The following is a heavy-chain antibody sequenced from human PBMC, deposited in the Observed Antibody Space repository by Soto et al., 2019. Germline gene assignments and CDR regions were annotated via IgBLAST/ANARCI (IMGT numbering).Heavy chain of an antibody. J-gene: IGHJ5*02. Sequence: ASVKVSCKASGYTFTSYSMHWVRQAPGQRLEWMGWINAGNGNTKYSQKFQGRVTITRDTSTSTVYMELSSLRSEDTAVYYCARDVGYCSSTSCEGDDPWGQGTLVTVSS. V-gene: IGHV1-3*01. CDR3: ARDVGYCSSTSCEGDDP. CDR2: INAGNGNT. CDR1: GYTFTSYS. D-gene: IGHD2-2*03.